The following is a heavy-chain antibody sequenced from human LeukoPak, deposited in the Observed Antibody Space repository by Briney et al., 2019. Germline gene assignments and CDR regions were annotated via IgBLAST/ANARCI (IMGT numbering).Heavy chain of an antibody. Sequence: GGSLRLSCAASGFTFTNYWMHWVRQAPGKGLVWVSRIDIDGTGTSYADSVKGRFTISRDNAKNTVSLQMNSLKAEDTAVYYCGTVFDHWGPGSWSPSPQ. CDR3: GTVFDH. CDR1: GFTFTNYW. J-gene: IGHJ4*02. CDR2: IDIDGTGT. V-gene: IGHV3-74*01.